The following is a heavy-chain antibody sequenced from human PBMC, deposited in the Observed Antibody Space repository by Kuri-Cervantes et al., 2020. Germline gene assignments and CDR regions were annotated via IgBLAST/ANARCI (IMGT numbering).Heavy chain of an antibody. CDR3: TSRVYCSGGSCPNDAFDI. CDR1: GFTFSNAW. CDR2: IKSKTDGGTT. J-gene: IGHJ3*02. Sequence: GESLKISCAASGFTFSNAWMSWVRQAPGKGLEWVGRIKSKTDGGTTDYAVPVKGRFTISRDDSKNTLYLQMNSLKTEDTAVYYCTSRVYCSGGSCPNDAFDIWGQGTMVTVSS. D-gene: IGHD2-15*01. V-gene: IGHV3-15*01.